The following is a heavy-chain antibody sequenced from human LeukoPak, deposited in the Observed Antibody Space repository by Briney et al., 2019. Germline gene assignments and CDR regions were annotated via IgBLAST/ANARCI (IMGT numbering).Heavy chain of an antibody. CDR1: GFTFSGYP. J-gene: IGHJ5*02. CDR2: ISYDGSNK. CDR3: ARGLGEHGGVSDR. D-gene: IGHD3-16*01. Sequence: AGGSLRLSCAASGFTFSGYPIHWVRQAPGKGLEWVAVISYDGSNKYYADSVKGRFTISRDNSKNTLYLQMNSLRAEDTAVYYCARGLGEHGGVSDRWGQGTLVIVS. V-gene: IGHV3-30-3*01.